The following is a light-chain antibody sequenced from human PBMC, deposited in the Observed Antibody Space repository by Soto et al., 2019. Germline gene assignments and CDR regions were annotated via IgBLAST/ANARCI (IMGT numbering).Light chain of an antibody. CDR2: GAS. Sequence: ENALTQSPGTLSLSPGERASLSCRASQSLSSGYLAWYQQKPGQAPRLLIYGASSRATGIPDRFSGSGSGTDFTLTISRLEPEDFAVYYCQQYGSSPFTFGQGTRLEIK. V-gene: IGKV3-20*01. J-gene: IGKJ5*01. CDR3: QQYGSSPFT. CDR1: QSLSSGY.